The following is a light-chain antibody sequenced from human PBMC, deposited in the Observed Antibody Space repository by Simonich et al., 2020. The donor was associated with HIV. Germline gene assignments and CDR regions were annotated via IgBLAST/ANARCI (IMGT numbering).Light chain of an antibody. V-gene: IGKV2-28*01. J-gene: IGKJ1*01. CDR2: LGS. CDR1: QSLLHSNGYNY. Sequence: DIVMTQSPLSLPVTPGEPASISCRSSQSLLHSNGYNYLDWYLQKQGQSPQVLLYLGSKRASGVPDRCSGSGSGTDFTLKISRVEAEDVGVYYCMQALQTPRTFGQGTKVEIK. CDR3: MQALQTPRT.